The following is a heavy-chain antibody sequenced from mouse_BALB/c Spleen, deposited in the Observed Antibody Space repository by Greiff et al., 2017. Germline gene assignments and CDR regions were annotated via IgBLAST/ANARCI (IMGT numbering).Heavy chain of an antibody. J-gene: IGHJ2*01. D-gene: IGHD2-12*01. CDR2: ISSGGSYT. V-gene: IGHV5-9-1*01. Sequence: EVMLVESGGGLVKPGGSLKLSCAASGFTFSSYAMSWVRQTPEKRLEWVATISSGGSYTYYPDIVKGRFTISRDNAKNTLYLQMSSLRSEDTAMYYCASYVRYFDYWGQGTTLTVSS. CDR1: GFTFSSYA. CDR3: ASYVRYFDY.